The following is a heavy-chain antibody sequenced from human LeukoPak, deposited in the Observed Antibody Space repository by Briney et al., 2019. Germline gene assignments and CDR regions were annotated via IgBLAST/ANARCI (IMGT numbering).Heavy chain of an antibody. Sequence: ASVKVSCKASGYTFTGSYIHWVRQAPGQGLAWMGWINPNSGGTNYAQKFQGRVTMTRDTSISTAYMELSRLRSDDTAVYYCARDSSDYYGSGSSPSYYFDYWGRGTLVTVSS. D-gene: IGHD3-10*01. J-gene: IGHJ4*02. CDR2: INPNSGGT. CDR1: GYTFTGSY. V-gene: IGHV1-2*02. CDR3: ARDSSDYYGSGSSPSYYFDY.